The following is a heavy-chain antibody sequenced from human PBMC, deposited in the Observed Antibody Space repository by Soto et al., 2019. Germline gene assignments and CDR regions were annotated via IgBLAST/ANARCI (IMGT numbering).Heavy chain of an antibody. Sequence: QVQLVQSGAEVKKPGASVKVSCKASGYTFTNYGITWVRQAPGQGLEWMGWISAYNGNTKYAQRLQGRVTMTTDTSTSTAYMELRGLRSDDTAVYYCAGVNAGDSMHSSGYYYWGQGTLVTVSS. CDR3: AGVNAGDSMHSSGYYY. CDR2: ISAYNGNT. J-gene: IGHJ4*02. V-gene: IGHV1-18*01. CDR1: GYTFTNYG. D-gene: IGHD3-22*01.